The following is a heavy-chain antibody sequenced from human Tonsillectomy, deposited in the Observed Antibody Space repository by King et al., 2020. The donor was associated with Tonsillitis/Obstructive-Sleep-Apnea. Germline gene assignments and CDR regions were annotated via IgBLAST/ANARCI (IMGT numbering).Heavy chain of an antibody. CDR2: IVVGSGNT. V-gene: IGHV1-58*02. Sequence: IQLVQSGPEVKKPGTSVKVSCKASGFTFTSSAMQWVRQARGQRLEWMGWIVVGSGNTNYAQKFQERVTITRDMSTSTAYMELSSLRSEDTAVYYCAADLGYSSSCYDVYYYYYAMDVWGQGTTVTVSS. D-gene: IGHD6-13*01. CDR3: AADLGYSSSCYDVYYYYYAMDV. CDR1: GFTFTSSA. J-gene: IGHJ6*02.